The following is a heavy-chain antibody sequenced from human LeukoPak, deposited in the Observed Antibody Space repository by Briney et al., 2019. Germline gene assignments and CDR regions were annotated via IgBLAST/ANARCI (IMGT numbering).Heavy chain of an antibody. D-gene: IGHD1-1*01. J-gene: IGHJ4*02. Sequence: GGSLRLSCAASGVTFSSYVMSWIRQAPGKGLEWVSAISPSGDNTYYADSVKGRFTISRDNSKNTLYLQLNSLRAEDAARYYCAKEVHYNNNWLTIDYWGQGTLVTVSS. V-gene: IGHV3-23*01. CDR2: ISPSGDNT. CDR3: AKEVHYNNNWLTIDY. CDR1: GVTFSSYV.